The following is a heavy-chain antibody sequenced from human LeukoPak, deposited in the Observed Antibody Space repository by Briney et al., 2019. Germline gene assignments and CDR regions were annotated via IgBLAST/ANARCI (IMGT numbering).Heavy chain of an antibody. CDR1: GFTFSSYS. D-gene: IGHD6-19*01. CDR3: ARDREPGRRAVAYMDV. J-gene: IGHJ6*03. Sequence: GALRLSCAASGFTFSSYSMNWVRQAPGKGLEWVSSISSSSSYIYYADSVKGRFTISRDNAKNSLYLQMNSLRAEDTAVYYCARDREPGRRAVAYMDVWGEGTTVTVSS. V-gene: IGHV3-21*01. CDR2: ISSSSSYI.